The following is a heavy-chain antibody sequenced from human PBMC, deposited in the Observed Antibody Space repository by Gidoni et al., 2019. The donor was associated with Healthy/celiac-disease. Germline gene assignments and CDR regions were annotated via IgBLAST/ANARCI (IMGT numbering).Heavy chain of an antibody. CDR2: ISSSSSYI. J-gene: IGHJ6*02. V-gene: IGHV3-21*01. D-gene: IGHD2-2*01. CDR3: ARDTVVPAAMSGGESPQQYGMDV. Sequence: EVQLVESGGGLVKPGGSLRLSCAASGFTFSSYSMNWVRQAPGKGLEWVSSISSSSSYIYYADSVKGRFTISRDNAKNSLYLQMNSLRAEDTAVYYCARDTVVPAAMSGGESPQQYGMDVWGQGTTVTVSS. CDR1: GFTFSSYS.